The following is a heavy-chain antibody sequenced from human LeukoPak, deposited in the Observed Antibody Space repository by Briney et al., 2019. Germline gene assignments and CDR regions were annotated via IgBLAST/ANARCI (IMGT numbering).Heavy chain of an antibody. CDR1: GGSISSSSYY. V-gene: IGHV4-39*01. D-gene: IGHD3-3*01. CDR3: ASQKLLRFLDGGTNFDY. J-gene: IGHJ4*02. CDR2: IYYSGST. Sequence: SETLSLTCTVSGGSISSSSYYWGWIRQPPGKGLEWIGSIYYSGSTYYNPSLKSRVTISVDTSNNQFSLKLSSVTAADTAVYYCASQKLLRFLDGGTNFDYWGQGTLVTVSS.